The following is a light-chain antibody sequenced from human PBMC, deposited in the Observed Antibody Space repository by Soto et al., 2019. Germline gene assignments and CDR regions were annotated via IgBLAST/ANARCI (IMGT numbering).Light chain of an antibody. CDR2: GNT. J-gene: IGLJ2*01. CDR3: QSYDSAVSGWL. V-gene: IGLV1-40*01. Sequence: QSVLTQPPSGSGAPGQRVTMSYTGSSSNIGAVFDVHWYQQVPGTAPKLLIYGNTKRPSGVRDRFDGSKSGTSASLANTGLQAEDEADYYCQSYDSAVSGWLFGGGTKLPVL. CDR1: SSNIGAVFD.